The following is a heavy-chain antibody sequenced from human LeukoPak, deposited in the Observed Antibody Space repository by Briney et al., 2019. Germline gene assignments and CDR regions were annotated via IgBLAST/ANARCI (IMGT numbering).Heavy chain of an antibody. J-gene: IGHJ3*02. CDR1: GGTFSSYA. CDR2: IIPIFGTA. V-gene: IGHV1-69*05. D-gene: IGHD3-10*01. Sequence: GASVKVSCKASGGTFSSYAISWVRQAPGQGLEWMGGIIPIFGTANYAQKFQGRVTITTDESTSTANMELSSLRSEDTAVYYCARPRAGSYGAFDIWGQGTMVTVSS. CDR3: ARPRAGSYGAFDI.